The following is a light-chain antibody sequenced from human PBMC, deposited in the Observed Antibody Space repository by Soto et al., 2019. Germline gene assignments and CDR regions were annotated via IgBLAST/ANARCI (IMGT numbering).Light chain of an antibody. Sequence: QSVLTQPASVSGSPGQSIAISCTGTSSDVGNYNLVSWYQQHPGKAPKLMIYEVSKRPSGVSDRFSGCKSGNTASLTISGLQAEDEADYYCCSYAGDPYVFGTGTKVTVL. CDR1: SSDVGNYNL. CDR2: EVS. V-gene: IGLV2-23*02. J-gene: IGLJ1*01. CDR3: CSYAGDPYV.